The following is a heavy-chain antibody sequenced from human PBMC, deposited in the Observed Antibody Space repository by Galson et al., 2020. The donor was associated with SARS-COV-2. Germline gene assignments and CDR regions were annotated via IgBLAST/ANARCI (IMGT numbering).Heavy chain of an antibody. CDR2: ISSSSSYI. CDR1: GFTFSSYS. D-gene: IGHD3-22*01. V-gene: IGHV3-21*01. J-gene: IGHJ5*02. Sequence: GESLKISCAASGFTFSSYSMNWVRQAPGKGLEWVSSISSSSSYIYYADSVKGRFTISRDNAKNSLYLQMNSLRAEDTAVYYCARGRPNYYDSSGYPNWFDPWGQGTLVTISS. CDR3: ARGRPNYYDSSGYPNWFDP.